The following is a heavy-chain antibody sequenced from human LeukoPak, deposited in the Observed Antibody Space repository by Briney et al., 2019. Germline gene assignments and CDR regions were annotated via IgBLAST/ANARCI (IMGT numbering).Heavy chain of an antibody. J-gene: IGHJ4*02. V-gene: IGHV4-61*02. CDR2: IYTSGST. CDR3: ARGSGRHGIDY. Sequence: SQTLSLTCTVSGGSISSGSYYWSWIRQPAGKGLEWIGRIYTSGSTNYNPSLKSRVTISVDTSKNQFSLKLSSVTAADTAVYYCARGSGRHGIDYWGQGTLVTVSS. D-gene: IGHD1-14*01. CDR1: GGSISSGSYY.